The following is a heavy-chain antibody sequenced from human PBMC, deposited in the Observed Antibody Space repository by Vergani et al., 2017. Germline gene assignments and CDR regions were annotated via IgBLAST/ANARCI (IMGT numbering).Heavy chain of an antibody. CDR3: ASPGSYLVSGPDAPFDY. V-gene: IGHV1-3*04. D-gene: IGHD1-26*01. CDR1: GYTFTSYA. CDR2: INTGNGNT. J-gene: IGHJ4*02. Sequence: QVQLVQSGAEVKKPGASVKVSCKASGYTFTSYAMHWVRQAPGQRLEWMGWINTGNGNTKYSQKFQGRVTITRDTSASTAYMELSILRSEDTAVYYCASPGSYLVSGPDAPFDYWGQGTLVTVSS.